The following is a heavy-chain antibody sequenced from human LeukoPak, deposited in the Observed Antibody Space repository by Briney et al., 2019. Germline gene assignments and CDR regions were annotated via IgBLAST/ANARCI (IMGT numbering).Heavy chain of an antibody. V-gene: IGHV4-34*01. CDR2: INQSGST. CDR3: ARLAVRGLILGYYYNMDV. CDR1: SGFFSGYY. D-gene: IGHD3-10*01. J-gene: IGHJ6*03. Sequence: SETLSLTCELSSGFFSGYYWSWIRQAPGKGLEWIGEINQSGSTNNNPSLKSRVTMSVDTSKKQFSLKLNSVTAADTAVYYCARLAVRGLILGYYYNMDVWGEGTTVTISS.